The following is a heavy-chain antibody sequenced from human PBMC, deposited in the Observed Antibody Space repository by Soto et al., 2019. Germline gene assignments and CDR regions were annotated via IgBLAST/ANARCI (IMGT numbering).Heavy chain of an antibody. D-gene: IGHD2-15*01. CDR1: GFTFSSYS. CDR2: ISSSSSYI. CDR3: AGDAGYCSGGSCYSGAFDI. J-gene: IGHJ3*02. Sequence: NPGGSLRLSCAASGFTFSSYSMNWVRQAPGKGLEWVSSISSSSSYIYYADSVKGRFTISRDNAKNSLYLQMNSLRAEDTAVYYCAGDAGYCSGGSCYSGAFDIWGQGTMVTVSS. V-gene: IGHV3-21*01.